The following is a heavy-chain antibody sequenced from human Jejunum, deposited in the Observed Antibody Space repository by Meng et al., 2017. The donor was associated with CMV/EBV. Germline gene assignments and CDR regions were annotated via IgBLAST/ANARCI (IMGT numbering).Heavy chain of an antibody. CDR2: ISGNSNYI. CDR3: ARDMVWGDPNSFDA. Sequence: ASGFTFSSYHMNWVRQAPGKGLEWVSSISGNSNYIFYRDSVEGRFTISRDNAKNSLFLQMNSLRAEDSAVYYCARDMVWGDPNSFDAWGQGTLVTVSS. V-gene: IGHV3-21*01. D-gene: IGHD3-10*01. CDR1: GFTFSSYH. J-gene: IGHJ5*02.